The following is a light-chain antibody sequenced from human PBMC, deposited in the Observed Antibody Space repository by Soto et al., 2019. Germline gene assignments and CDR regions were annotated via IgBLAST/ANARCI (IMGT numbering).Light chain of an antibody. V-gene: IGKV3-20*01. CDR3: QQYGSFPLT. CDR2: GAS. CDR1: QSVSSSY. Sequence: EIVLKQSPGTLSLSPGERATLSCRASQSVSSSYLARYQQKPGQAPRHLIYGASSRATGIPDRFSGSGSGTDFTLTISRLEPEDFAVYYCQQYGSFPLTFGQGTRLEIK. J-gene: IGKJ5*01.